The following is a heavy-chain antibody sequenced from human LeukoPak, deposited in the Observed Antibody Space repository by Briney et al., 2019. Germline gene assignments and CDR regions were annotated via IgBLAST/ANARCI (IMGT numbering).Heavy chain of an antibody. Sequence: PGRSLRLSCAASGFTFDDYAMHWVRQVPGKGLEWVSGISWNGGRVDYVDSVKGRFAISRDNAKNSLYLQMDSLRVEDTAFYYCVKDKSTVISLGGGSDFWGQGTLVTVSS. V-gene: IGHV3-9*01. J-gene: IGHJ4*02. CDR1: GFTFDDYA. CDR2: ISWNGGRV. D-gene: IGHD4-17*01. CDR3: VKDKSTVISLGGGSDF.